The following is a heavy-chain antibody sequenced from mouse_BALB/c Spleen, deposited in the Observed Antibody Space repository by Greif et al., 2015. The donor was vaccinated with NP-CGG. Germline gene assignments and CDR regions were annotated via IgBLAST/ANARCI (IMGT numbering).Heavy chain of an antibody. CDR3: AREGLGDAMDY. Sequence: EVMLVESGGGLVQPGGSLKLSCAASGFTFSSYGMSWVRQTPDKRLELVATINSNGGSTYYPDSVKGRFTISRDNAKNTLYLQMSSLKSEDTAMYYCAREGLGDAMDYWGQGTSVTVSS. D-gene: IGHD2-10*02. CDR2: INSNGGST. V-gene: IGHV5-6-3*01. CDR1: GFTFSSYG. J-gene: IGHJ4*01.